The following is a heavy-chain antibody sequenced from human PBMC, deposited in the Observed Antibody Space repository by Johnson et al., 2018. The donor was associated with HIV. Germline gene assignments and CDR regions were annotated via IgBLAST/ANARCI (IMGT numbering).Heavy chain of an antibody. CDR2: IRYDGNNK. J-gene: IGHJ3*02. V-gene: IGHV3-30*02. Sequence: QVHLVESGGGVVQPGGSLRLSCAASGFSFSTYDVHWVRQAPGKGLAWVAFIRYDGNNKFYADSVKGRFPISRDNAKNTLYLQMNSLRAEDTALYYCAKVRLAWGLSREAFDIWGQGTMVTVSS. CDR3: AKVRLAWGLSREAFDI. CDR1: GFSFSTYD. D-gene: IGHD3-3*02.